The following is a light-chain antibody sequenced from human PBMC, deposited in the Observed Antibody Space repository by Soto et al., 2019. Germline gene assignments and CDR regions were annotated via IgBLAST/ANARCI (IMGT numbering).Light chain of an antibody. CDR3: SSYTTSNTRQIV. Sequence: QSGLTPPASVYGSPGQSITISCTGTSSDVGGYNYVSWYQHHPGKAPKLMIYDVSNRPSGVSSRFSGSKSGNTASLTISGLQPEDEADYYCSSYTTSNTRQIVFGTGTKVTV. CDR1: SSDVGGYNY. V-gene: IGLV2-14*03. CDR2: DVS. J-gene: IGLJ1*01.